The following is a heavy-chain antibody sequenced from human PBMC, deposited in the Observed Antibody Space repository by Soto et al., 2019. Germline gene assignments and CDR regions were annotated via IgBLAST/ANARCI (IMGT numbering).Heavy chain of an antibody. V-gene: IGHV3-48*03. CDR1: GFTFSSYE. CDR2: ISSSGSTI. CDR3: ARVESGGYYYYYYGMDV. D-gene: IGHD3-10*01. J-gene: IGHJ6*02. Sequence: HPGGSLRLSCAASGFTFSSYEMNWVRQAPGKGLEWVSYISSSGSTIYYADSVKGRFTIPRDNAKNSLYLQMNSLRAEDTAVYYCARVESGGYYYYYYGMDVWGQGTTVTVSS.